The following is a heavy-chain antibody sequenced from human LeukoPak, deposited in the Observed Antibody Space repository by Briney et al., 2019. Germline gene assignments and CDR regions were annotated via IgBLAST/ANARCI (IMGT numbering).Heavy chain of an antibody. CDR1: GGSISSGGYY. J-gene: IGHJ3*02. D-gene: IGHD3-22*01. CDR2: IYYNGST. CDR3: ARCYYYDSSGYHCAFDI. Sequence: SQTLSLTCTVSGGSISSGGYYWSWIRQHPGKGLEWIGYIYYNGSTYYNPSLKSRVTISVDTSKNQFSLKLSSVTAADTAVYYCARCYYYDSSGYHCAFDIWGQGTMVTVSS. V-gene: IGHV4-31*03.